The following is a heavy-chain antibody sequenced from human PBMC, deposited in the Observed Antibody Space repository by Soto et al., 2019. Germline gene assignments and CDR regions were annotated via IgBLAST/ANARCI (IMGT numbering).Heavy chain of an antibody. CDR3: AKESNDYGGGRFDY. J-gene: IGHJ4*02. D-gene: IGHD4-17*01. V-gene: IGHV3-30*18. Sequence: GGSLRLSCAASGFTFSSYGMHWVRQAPGKGLEWVAVISYDGSNKYYADSVKGRFTISRDNSKNTLYLQMNSLRAEDTAVYYCAKESNDYGGGRFDYWGQGTLVTVSS. CDR2: ISYDGSNK. CDR1: GFTFSSYG.